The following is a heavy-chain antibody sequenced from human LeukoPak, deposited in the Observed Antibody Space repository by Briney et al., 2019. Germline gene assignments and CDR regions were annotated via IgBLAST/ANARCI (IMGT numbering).Heavy chain of an antibody. Sequence: GGSLRLSCAASGFTFDDYGMSWVRQAPGKGLEWVSGINWNGASTGYADSVKGRFTISRDNAKNSLYLQMNSLRAEDTALYYCARDQEDPQQLVSYNWFDPWGQGTLVTVSS. D-gene: IGHD6-13*01. V-gene: IGHV3-20*04. CDR1: GFTFDDYG. CDR2: INWNGAST. CDR3: ARDQEDPQQLVSYNWFDP. J-gene: IGHJ5*02.